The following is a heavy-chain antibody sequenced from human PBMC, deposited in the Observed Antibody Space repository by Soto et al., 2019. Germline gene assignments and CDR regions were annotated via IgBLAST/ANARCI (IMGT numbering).Heavy chain of an antibody. CDR2: ISYDGNNK. CDR3: ARDPGDWSGDY. J-gene: IGHJ4*02. D-gene: IGHD3-9*01. Sequence: GGSLRLSCAASGFTFSSYAMHWVRQAPGKGLEWVTLISYDGNNKYYADPVKGRFTISRDNYKNTLYLQMNSLRAEDTAVYYCARDPGDWSGDYWGQGTLVTVSS. V-gene: IGHV3-30-3*01. CDR1: GFTFSSYA.